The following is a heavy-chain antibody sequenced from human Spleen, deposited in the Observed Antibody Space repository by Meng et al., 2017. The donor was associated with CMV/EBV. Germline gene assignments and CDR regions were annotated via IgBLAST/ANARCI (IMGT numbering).Heavy chain of an antibody. V-gene: IGHV3-30-3*01. D-gene: IGHD5-18*01. CDR3: ASRIQLPYGMDV. CDR1: GFTFSSYA. J-gene: IGHJ6*02. Sequence: GGSLRLSCAASGFTFSSYAMHWVRQAPGKGLEWVAVISYDGSNKYYADSVKGRFTISRDNSKNSLYLQMNSLRAEDTAVYYCASRIQLPYGMDVWGQGTTVTVSS. CDR2: ISYDGSNK.